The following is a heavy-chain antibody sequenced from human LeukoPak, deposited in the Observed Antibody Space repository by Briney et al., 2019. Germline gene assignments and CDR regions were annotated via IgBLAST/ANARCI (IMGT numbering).Heavy chain of an antibody. V-gene: IGHV3-11*01. Sequence: PGGSLRLSCAASGFTFSDYYMSWIRQAPGKGLEWVSYISSSGSTIYYADSVKGRFTISRDNAKNSLYLQMNSLRAEDTAVYYCARDMYDFWSGYNDAFDIWGQGTMVTVSS. CDR3: ARDMYDFWSGYNDAFDI. CDR2: ISSSGSTI. CDR1: GFTFSDYY. D-gene: IGHD3-3*01. J-gene: IGHJ3*02.